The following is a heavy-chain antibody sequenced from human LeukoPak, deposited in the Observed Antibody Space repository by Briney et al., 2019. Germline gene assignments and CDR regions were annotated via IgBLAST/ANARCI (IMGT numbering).Heavy chain of an antibody. CDR3: ANIGSGYYLRAFDI. J-gene: IGHJ3*02. CDR2: ISGSGGST. V-gene: IGHV3-23*01. D-gene: IGHD3-22*01. Sequence: PGGSLRLSCAASRFTFSSYAMSWVRQAPGKGLEWVSAISGSGGSTYYADSVKGRFTISRDNSKNTLYLQMNSLRAEDTAVYYCANIGSGYYLRAFDIWGQGTMVTVSS. CDR1: RFTFSSYA.